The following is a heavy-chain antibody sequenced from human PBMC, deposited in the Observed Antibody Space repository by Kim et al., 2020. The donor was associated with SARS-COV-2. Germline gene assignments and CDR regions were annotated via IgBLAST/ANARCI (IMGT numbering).Heavy chain of an antibody. Sequence: SVKSRDTISVETAKNQVYLELSSVTAADTAVYYCARDRGGNSGYDRAFDIWGQGTMVTVSS. CDR3: ARDRGGNSGYDRAFDI. V-gene: IGHV4-59*01. D-gene: IGHD5-12*01. J-gene: IGHJ3*02.